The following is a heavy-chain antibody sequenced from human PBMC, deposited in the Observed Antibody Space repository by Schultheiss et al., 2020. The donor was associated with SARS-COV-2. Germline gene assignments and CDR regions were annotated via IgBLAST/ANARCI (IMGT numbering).Heavy chain of an antibody. D-gene: IGHD3-16*01. Sequence: GGSLRLSCAASGFTVSSNYMSWVRQAPGKGLEWVSRINSDGSSTSYADSVKGRFTISRDNSKNTLYLQMNSLRAEDTAVYYCAKGRGYDYYYMDVWGKGTTVTVSS. V-gene: IGHV3-74*01. J-gene: IGHJ6*03. CDR3: AKGRGYDYYYMDV. CDR1: GFTVSSNY. CDR2: INSDGSST.